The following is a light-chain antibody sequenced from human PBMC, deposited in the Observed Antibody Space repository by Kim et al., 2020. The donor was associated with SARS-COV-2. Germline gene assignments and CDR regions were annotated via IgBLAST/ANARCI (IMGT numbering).Light chain of an antibody. CDR1: SLRSYY. J-gene: IGLJ2*01. CDR3: NSRDSSGNHHVV. V-gene: IGLV3-19*01. CDR2: GKN. Sequence: SSELTQDPAVSVALGQTVRITCQGDSLRSYYASWYQQKPGQAPVLVIYGKNNRPSGIPDRFSGSSSGNTASLTITGARAEDEADYYCNSRDSSGNHHVVF.